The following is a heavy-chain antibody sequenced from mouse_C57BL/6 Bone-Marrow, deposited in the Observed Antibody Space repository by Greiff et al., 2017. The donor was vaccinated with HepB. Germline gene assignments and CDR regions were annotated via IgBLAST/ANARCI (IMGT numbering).Heavy chain of an antibody. V-gene: IGHV5-4*01. CDR2: ISDGGSYT. CDR3: ATFITTVDYYAMDY. J-gene: IGHJ4*01. D-gene: IGHD1-1*01. CDR1: GFTFSSYA. Sequence: VHLVESGGGLVKPGGSLKLSCAASGFTFSSYAKSWVRQTPEKRLEWVATISDGGSYTYYPDNVKGRFTISRDNAKNNLYLQMSHLKSEDTAMYYCATFITTVDYYAMDYWGQGTSVTVSS.